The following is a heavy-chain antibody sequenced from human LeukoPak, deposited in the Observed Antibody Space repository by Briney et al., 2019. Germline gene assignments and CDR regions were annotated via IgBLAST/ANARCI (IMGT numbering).Heavy chain of an antibody. D-gene: IGHD3-3*01. CDR3: ASSVGVVPNTFDY. Sequence: KPSETLSLTCTVSGGSISSGDYYWSWIRQPPGKGLEWIGYIYYSGSTYYNPSLKSRVTISVDTSKNQFSLKLSSVTAADTAVYYCASSVGVVPNTFDYWGQGTLVTVSS. CDR2: IYYSGST. CDR1: GGSISSGDYY. V-gene: IGHV4-30-4*01. J-gene: IGHJ4*02.